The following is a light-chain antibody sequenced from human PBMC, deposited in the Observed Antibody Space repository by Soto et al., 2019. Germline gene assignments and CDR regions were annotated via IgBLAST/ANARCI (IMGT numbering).Light chain of an antibody. V-gene: IGKV1-5*03. CDR2: KAS. CDR1: QTISSW. CDR3: LQHSNIPPT. J-gene: IGKJ1*01. Sequence: DIQLSQSPYTLAGSVGARLTRLFRASQTISSWLAWYQQKPGKAPKLLIYKASTLNSGVPSRFSGSGSGTDFTLTISRLKPEDFSTYYCLQHSNIPPTFGQGTKVDIK.